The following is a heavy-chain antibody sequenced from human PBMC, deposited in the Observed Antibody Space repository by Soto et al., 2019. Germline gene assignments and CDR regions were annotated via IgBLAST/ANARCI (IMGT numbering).Heavy chain of an antibody. CDR3: ARGVDAGVDV. J-gene: IGHJ6*02. CDR2: MSPSSGVT. CDR1: GYTFTSYD. V-gene: IGHV1-8*01. D-gene: IGHD1-1*01. Sequence: GASVKVSCKASGYTFTSYDINWVRQATGQGLEWMGWMSPSSGVTGYAQKFQGRVTMTRDTSISTAYMELSNLRSEDTAIYYCARGVDAGVDVWGQGSTVTVSS.